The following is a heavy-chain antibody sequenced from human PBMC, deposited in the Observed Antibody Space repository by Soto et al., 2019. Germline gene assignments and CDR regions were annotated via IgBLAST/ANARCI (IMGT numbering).Heavy chain of an antibody. J-gene: IGHJ6*03. Sequence: SETLSLTCTVSGGSISSYYWSWIRQPPGKGLEWIGYIYYSGSTNYNPSLKSRVTISVDTSKNQFSLKLSSVTAADTAVYYCARHLWAAVPAAHYYYYYMDVWGKGTTVTVSS. CDR1: GGSISSYY. V-gene: IGHV4-59*08. D-gene: IGHD2-2*01. CDR3: ARHLWAAVPAAHYYYYYMDV. CDR2: IYYSGST.